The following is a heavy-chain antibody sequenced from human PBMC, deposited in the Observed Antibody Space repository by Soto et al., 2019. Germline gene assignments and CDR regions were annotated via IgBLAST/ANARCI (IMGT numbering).Heavy chain of an antibody. D-gene: IGHD5-18*01. CDR1: GFTFSSHW. J-gene: IGHJ4*02. Sequence: EVQLVASGGSLVQPGGSLRLSCAASGFTFSSHWMHWVRQAPGKGLVWVSRINSDGSSTTYADSVKGRFTFSRDNAKNTLYLQMNSLRAEDTAIYYCARDEGYGYGVDYWGQGTLVTVSS. CDR2: INSDGSST. CDR3: ARDEGYGYGVDY. V-gene: IGHV3-74*01.